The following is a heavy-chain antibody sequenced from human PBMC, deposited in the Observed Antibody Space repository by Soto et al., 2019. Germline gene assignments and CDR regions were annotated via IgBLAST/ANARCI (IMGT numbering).Heavy chain of an antibody. D-gene: IGHD3-10*01. CDR2: INPNSGGT. CDR3: ARDSGGSGSYYNDWFDP. CDR1: GYTFTGYY. V-gene: IGHV1-2*02. J-gene: IGHJ5*02. Sequence: ASVKVSCKASGYTFTGYYMHWVRQAPGQGLEWMGWINPNSGGTNYAQKFQGRVTMTRDTSISTAYMELSRLRSDDTAVYYCARDSGGSGSYYNDWFDPWGQGTLVTVSS.